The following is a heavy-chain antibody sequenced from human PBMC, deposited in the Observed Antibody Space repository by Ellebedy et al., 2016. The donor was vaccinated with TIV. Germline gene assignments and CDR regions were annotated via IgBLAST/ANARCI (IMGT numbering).Heavy chain of an antibody. CDR3: ARDLLLWFGELGGPLDY. CDR1: GFTFGDYA. V-gene: IGHV3-11*01. CDR2: ISSSGSTI. Sequence: GESLKISCTASGFTFGDYAMSWVRQAPGKGLEWVSYISSSGSTIYYADSVKGRFTISRDNAKNSLYLQMNSLRAEDTALYYCARDLLLWFGELGGPLDYWGQGTLVTVSS. D-gene: IGHD3-10*01. J-gene: IGHJ4*02.